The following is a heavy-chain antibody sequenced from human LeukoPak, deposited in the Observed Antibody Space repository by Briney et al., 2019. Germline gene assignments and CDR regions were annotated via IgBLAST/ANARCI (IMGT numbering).Heavy chain of an antibody. V-gene: IGHV4-61*08. Sequence: NTSETLSLTCIVSGGPVNSVGYYSGWIRQPPGKGLEWIGYIFYSGSTYYNPSLQSRVTVSADTSKNQFSLKLSSVTAADTAVYFCARRTPVVGLFDYWGQGILVTVSS. CDR3: ARRTPVVGLFDY. CDR1: GGPVNSVGYY. CDR2: IFYSGST. J-gene: IGHJ4*02. D-gene: IGHD6-19*01.